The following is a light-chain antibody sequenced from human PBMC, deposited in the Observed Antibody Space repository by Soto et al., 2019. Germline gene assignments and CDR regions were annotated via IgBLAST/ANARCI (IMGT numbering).Light chain of an antibody. Sequence: EIVLTQSPATLSLSPGERATLSCRASQSVSSYLAWCQQKPGQAPRLLIYDASNRATGIPARFSGSGSGTAFTLTISSLEPEDFAVYYCQQRSNWLMYTFGQGTKLEIK. CDR2: DAS. CDR3: QQRSNWLMYT. CDR1: QSVSSY. J-gene: IGKJ2*01. V-gene: IGKV3-11*01.